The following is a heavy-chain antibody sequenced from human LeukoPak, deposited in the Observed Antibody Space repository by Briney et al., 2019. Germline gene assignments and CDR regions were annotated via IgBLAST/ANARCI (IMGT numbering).Heavy chain of an antibody. CDR2: FYHSGIT. J-gene: IGHJ4*02. CDR3: ARRSGYDQVDY. CDR1: GGSISSSSYY. Sequence: SETLSLTCTVSGGSISSSSYYWGWIRQPPGKGLEWIGSFYHSGITYYNPSLKSRVTISVEMSKNQFSLKLSSVTAADTAVYYCARRSGYDQVDYWGQGTLVTVSS. D-gene: IGHD5-12*01. V-gene: IGHV4-39*01.